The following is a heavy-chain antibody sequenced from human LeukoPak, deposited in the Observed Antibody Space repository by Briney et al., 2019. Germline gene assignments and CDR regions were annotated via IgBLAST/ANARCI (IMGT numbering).Heavy chain of an antibody. J-gene: IGHJ5*02. V-gene: IGHV4-30-4*01. CDR3: ARRVVTGYNWFDP. D-gene: IGHD2-21*02. Sequence: SQTLSLTCTVSGGSISSGDYYWSWIRQPPGKGLEWIWYIYYSGSTYYNPSLKSRVTISVDTSKNQFSLKLSSVTAADTAVYYCARRVVTGYNWFDPWGQGTLVTVSA. CDR2: IYYSGST. CDR1: GGSISSGDYY.